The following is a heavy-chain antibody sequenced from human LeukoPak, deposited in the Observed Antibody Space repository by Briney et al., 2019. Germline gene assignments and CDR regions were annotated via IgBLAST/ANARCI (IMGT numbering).Heavy chain of an antibody. CDR3: AKDYRPNLYYFDY. J-gene: IGHJ4*02. Sequence: ASVEVSCKASGYTFTSYAMHWVRQAPGQRLEWMGWINAGNGNTKYSQKFQDRVTITRDTSASTAYMELSSLRSEDTAVYYCAKDYRPNLYYFDYWGQGILVTVSS. V-gene: IGHV1-3*01. CDR2: INAGNGNT. D-gene: IGHD4-4*01. CDR1: GYTFTSYA.